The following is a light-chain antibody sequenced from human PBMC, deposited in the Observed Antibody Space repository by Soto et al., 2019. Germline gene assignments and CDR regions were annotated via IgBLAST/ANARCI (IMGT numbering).Light chain of an antibody. J-gene: IGKJ2*01. Sequence: DIQMTQSPSTLSASAGDRVTITCRASQSISSWLAWYQQKPGKAPKLLIYDASSLKSGVSSRFSGSGSGTEFSLTMSSLQPDDFATYFCQQYNSPPNTFGQGTKLEIK. CDR3: QQYNSPPNT. V-gene: IGKV1-5*01. CDR1: QSISSW. CDR2: DAS.